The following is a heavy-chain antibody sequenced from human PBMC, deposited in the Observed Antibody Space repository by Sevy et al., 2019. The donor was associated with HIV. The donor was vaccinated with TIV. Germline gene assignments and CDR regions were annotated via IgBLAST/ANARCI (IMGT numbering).Heavy chain of an antibody. Sequence: SETLSLTGAVYGGSFSGYYWSGIHQPPGKGLEWIGESNHSGSTNYNPSLKSRVTISVDTSKNQFSLKLSSVTAADTAVYYCARGRTGLGNYYYYGMDVWGQGTTVTISS. D-gene: IGHD1-1*01. J-gene: IGHJ6*02. V-gene: IGHV4-34*01. CDR1: GGSFSGYY. CDR2: SNHSGST. CDR3: ARGRTGLGNYYYYGMDV.